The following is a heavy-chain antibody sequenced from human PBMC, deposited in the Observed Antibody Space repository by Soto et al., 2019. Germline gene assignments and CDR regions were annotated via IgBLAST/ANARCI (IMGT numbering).Heavy chain of an antibody. D-gene: IGHD3-10*01. CDR3: ARDPSGSGSGYMDV. V-gene: IGHV3-33*01. Sequence: QVQLVESGGGVVQPGRSLRLSCAASGFTFSSYGMHWVRQAPGKGLEWVAVIWYDGSNKYYADSVKGRFTISRDNSKNTLYLQMNSLRAEDTAVYYCARDPSGSGSGYMDVWGKGTTVTVSS. CDR1: GFTFSSYG. J-gene: IGHJ6*03. CDR2: IWYDGSNK.